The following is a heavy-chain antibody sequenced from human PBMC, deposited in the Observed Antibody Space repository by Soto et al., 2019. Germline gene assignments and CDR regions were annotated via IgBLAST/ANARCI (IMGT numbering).Heavy chain of an antibody. CDR3: AAIPHYDYSWGSYRTYYFDY. D-gene: IGHD3-16*02. CDR1: GFTFTSSA. CDR2: IVVGSGNT. J-gene: IGHJ4*02. Sequence: ASVKVSCKASGFTFTSSAMQWVRQARGQRLEWIGWIVVGSGNTNYAQKFRERVTITRDMSTSTAYMELSSLRSEDTAVYYCAAIPHYDYSWGSYRTYYFDYWGQGTLVTVSS. V-gene: IGHV1-58*02.